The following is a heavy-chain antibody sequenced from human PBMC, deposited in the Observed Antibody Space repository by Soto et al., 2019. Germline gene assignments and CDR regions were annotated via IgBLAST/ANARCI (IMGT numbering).Heavy chain of an antibody. CDR3: ERLFFGVEGWFDP. J-gene: IGHJ5*02. CDR1: GGSISSSSYY. D-gene: IGHD3-3*01. Sequence: PSETLSLPCTVSGGSISSSSYYWGWIRQPPGKGLEWIGSIYYSGSTYYNPSLKSRVTISVDTSKNQFSLKLSSVTAADTAVYYCERLFFGVEGWFDPWGKGTLVTVPQ. CDR2: IYYSGST. V-gene: IGHV4-39*01.